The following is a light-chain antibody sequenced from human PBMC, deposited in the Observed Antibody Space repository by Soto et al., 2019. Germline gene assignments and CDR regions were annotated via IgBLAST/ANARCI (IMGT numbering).Light chain of an antibody. CDR2: DVS. CDR1: SSDVGGYNY. CDR3: SSYTSSRTRV. J-gene: IGLJ3*02. V-gene: IGLV2-14*01. Sequence: QLVLTQPASVSGSPGQSITISCTGTSSDVGGYNYVSWYQQHPGKAPKLMIYDVSNRPSGVSNRFSGSKSGNTASLTISGLQAEDEADYYCSSYTSSRTRVFGGGTKVTVL.